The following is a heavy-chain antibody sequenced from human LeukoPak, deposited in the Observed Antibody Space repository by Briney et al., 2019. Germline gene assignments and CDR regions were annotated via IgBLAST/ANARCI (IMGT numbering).Heavy chain of an antibody. J-gene: IGHJ3*02. D-gene: IGHD3-22*01. CDR2: IRSKAYGGTT. Sequence: PGGSLRLSCTASGFTFGDYAMSWFRQAPGKGLEWVGFIRSKAYGGTTEYAASVKGRFTISRDDSKSIAYLQMNSLKTEDTAVYYCTFQEYYYDSSGYYYDGAFDIWGQGTMVTVSS. CDR3: TFQEYYYDSSGYYYDGAFDI. V-gene: IGHV3-49*03. CDR1: GFTFGDYA.